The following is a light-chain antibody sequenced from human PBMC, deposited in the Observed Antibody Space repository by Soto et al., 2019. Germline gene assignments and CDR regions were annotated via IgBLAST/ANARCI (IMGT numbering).Light chain of an antibody. CDR3: QQYNNWPPYT. CDR1: QSVSRN. CDR2: GAS. J-gene: IGKJ2*01. V-gene: IGKV3-15*01. Sequence: EIVMTQSPATLSVSPGERATLSCRASQSVSRNLAWYQQKPGQAPRLLIYGASTMATGIPARFSGSGSGTEFTLTISSLQSEDFAVYYCQQYNNWPPYTFGQGTKLEIK.